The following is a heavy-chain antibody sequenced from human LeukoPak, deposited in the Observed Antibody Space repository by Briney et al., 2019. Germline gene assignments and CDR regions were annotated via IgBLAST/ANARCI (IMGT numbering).Heavy chain of an antibody. CDR1: GFTLSSYW. CDR3: TRVQAGRAGLMDV. D-gene: IGHD6-13*01. J-gene: IGHJ6*02. Sequence: GGSLRLSCAASGFTLSSYWMHWVRQAPGEGLVWVSRIDPDGSTTNYADSVKGRFTTSRDNAKNTLYLQMNSLRAEDTALYYCTRVQAGRAGLMDVWGRGTMVTVSS. V-gene: IGHV3-74*01. CDR2: IDPDGSTT.